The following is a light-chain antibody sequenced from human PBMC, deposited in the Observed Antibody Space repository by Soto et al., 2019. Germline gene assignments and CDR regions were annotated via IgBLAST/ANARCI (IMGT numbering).Light chain of an antibody. J-gene: IGLJ1*01. CDR3: SSFTSRFTFV. V-gene: IGLV1-40*01. CDR1: SSNIGAGYD. CDR2: GNS. Sequence: QAVVTQPPSVSGAPGQRVTISCTGSSSNIGAGYDVHWYQQLPGTAPKLLIYGNSNRPSGVPDRFSGSKSGTSASLAITGLQAEDEADYYCSSFTSRFTFVFGTGTKLTVL.